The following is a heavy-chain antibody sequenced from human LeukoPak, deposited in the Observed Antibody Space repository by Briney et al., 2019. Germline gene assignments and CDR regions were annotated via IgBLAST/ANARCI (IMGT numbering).Heavy chain of an antibody. CDR3: ARGSHYHYFDY. Sequence: SETLSLTCTVSGYSISCCYYWGWMRQPPGKGLEWIGSIYYSGSTHYNPSLKSRVTISLDTSKNQFSLKLSSVTAADTAVYYCARGSHYHYFDYWGQGTLVTASS. J-gene: IGHJ4*02. V-gene: IGHV4-38-2*02. CDR1: GYSISCCYY. D-gene: IGHD4-11*01. CDR2: IYYSGST.